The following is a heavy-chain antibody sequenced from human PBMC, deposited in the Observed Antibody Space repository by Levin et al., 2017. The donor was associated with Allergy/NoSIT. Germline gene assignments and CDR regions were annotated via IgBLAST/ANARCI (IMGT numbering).Heavy chain of an antibody. V-gene: IGHV4-59*11. D-gene: IGHD3-10*01. CDR3: AGGSYGSGGDRYYCWMDV. CDR2: IYDSGST. J-gene: IGHJ6*02. Sequence: SETLSLTCTVSGDSIRSPYWSWIRQPPGKGLEWIGYIYDSGSTNYSSSLKSRVTISLDASKNQFSLKLTSVTDADAAVYYWAGGSYGSGGDRYYCWMDVWSQGTTVTDS. CDR1: GDSIRSPY.